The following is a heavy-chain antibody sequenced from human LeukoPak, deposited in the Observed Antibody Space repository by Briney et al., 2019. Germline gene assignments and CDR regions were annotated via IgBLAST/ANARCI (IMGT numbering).Heavy chain of an antibody. CDR3: ARGGLRWFSSSPNWFDP. D-gene: IGHD4-23*01. J-gene: IGHJ5*02. CDR2: INHSGST. Sequence: PSETLSLTCAVYGGSFSGYYWSWIRQPPGKGLEWIGEINHSGSTNYNPSLKSRATISVDTSKNQFSLKLSSVTAADTAVYYCARGGLRWFSSSPNWFDPWGQGTLVTVSS. CDR1: GGSFSGYY. V-gene: IGHV4-34*01.